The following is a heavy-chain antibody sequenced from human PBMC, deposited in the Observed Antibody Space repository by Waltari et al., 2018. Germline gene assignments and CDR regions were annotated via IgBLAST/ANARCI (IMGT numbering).Heavy chain of an antibody. CDR1: GSRVNGAC. Sequence: QARLWHPGPEVKRPGASVTVSCKAAGSRVNGACPHGVGRAAGQVLEWVGWINPPTDDTNYAQRFQGRVTMTSNTSNTTAYMELSSLRSDDTAVFYCARIVNDHDILSGYYYYYYMDDWGKGTTVTVSS. CDR2: INPPTDDT. J-gene: IGHJ6*03. D-gene: IGHD3-9*01. V-gene: IGHV1-2*02. CDR3: ARIVNDHDILSGYYYYYYMDD.